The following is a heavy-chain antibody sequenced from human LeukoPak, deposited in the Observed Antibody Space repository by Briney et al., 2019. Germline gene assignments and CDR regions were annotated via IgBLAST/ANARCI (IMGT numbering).Heavy chain of an antibody. Sequence: SQTLSLTCTVSGGSISSGSYYWSWIRQPPGKGLEWIGEINHSGSTNYNPSLKSRVTISVDTSKNQFSLKLSSVTAADTAVYYCARGSGVAAAKYWGQGTLVTVSS. CDR1: GGSISSGSYY. D-gene: IGHD6-13*01. CDR2: INHSGST. V-gene: IGHV4-39*07. CDR3: ARGSGVAAAKY. J-gene: IGHJ4*02.